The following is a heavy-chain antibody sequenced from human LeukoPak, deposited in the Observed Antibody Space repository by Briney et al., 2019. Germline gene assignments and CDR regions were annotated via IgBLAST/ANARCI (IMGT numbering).Heavy chain of an antibody. V-gene: IGHV3-74*01. CDR3: TRGGFYYDSSGYFPHFFDS. J-gene: IGHJ4*02. CDR2: INDDGTTT. CDR1: GFTFSSYW. D-gene: IGHD3-22*01. Sequence: GGSLRLSCAASGFTFSSYWMHWVRQGPGKGLVWVAHINDDGTTTGYAEFAEGRFTISRDDAKNTLYLQISSLRAEDTALYYCTRGGFYYDSSGYFPHFFDSWGQGTLVTVSS.